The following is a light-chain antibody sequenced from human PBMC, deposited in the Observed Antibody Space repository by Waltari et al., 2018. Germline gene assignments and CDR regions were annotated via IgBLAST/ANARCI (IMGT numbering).Light chain of an antibody. V-gene: IGKV1-5*01. Sequence: DIQMTQSPSTLSASVGDRVTIPCRASQSISSWLVWYRQKPGKAPKLPIYDASSLESGVPSRFSGSGSGTEFTLTISSLQPDDFATYYFQQTYNTPRTFGQGTKVETK. CDR3: QQTYNTPRT. CDR2: DAS. CDR1: QSISSW. J-gene: IGKJ1*01.